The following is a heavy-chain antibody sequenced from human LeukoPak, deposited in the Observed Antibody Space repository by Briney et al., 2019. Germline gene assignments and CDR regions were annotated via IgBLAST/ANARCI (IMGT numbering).Heavy chain of an antibody. J-gene: IGHJ4*02. V-gene: IGHV1-18*01. CDR2: ISAYNGNT. CDR1: GYTFTSYG. CDR3: ARDLASRVFDY. Sequence: ASVKVSCRASGYTFTSYGISWVRQAPGQGLEWMGWISAYNGNTNYAQKFQGRVTMTTDTSTSTAYMELRSLRSDDTAVYYCARDLASRVFDYWGQGTLVTVSS.